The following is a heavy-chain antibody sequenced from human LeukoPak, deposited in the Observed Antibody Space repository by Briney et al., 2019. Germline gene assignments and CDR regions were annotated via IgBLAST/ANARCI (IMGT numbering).Heavy chain of an antibody. J-gene: IGHJ4*02. CDR1: GFTFSSYA. D-gene: IGHD6-6*01. CDR2: ISNSGGST. Sequence: GGSLRLSCAASGFTFSSYAMSWVRQAPGKGLEWVSAISNSGGSTYYADSVKGRFTISRDNSKSTLSLQMNSLRAEDTAVYYCAKGRYSSSSVYYFDYRGQGTLVTVSS. V-gene: IGHV3-23*01. CDR3: AKGRYSSSSVYYFDY.